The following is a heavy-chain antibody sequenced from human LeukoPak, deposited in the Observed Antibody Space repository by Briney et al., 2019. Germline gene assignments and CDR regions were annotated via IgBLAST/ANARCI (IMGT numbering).Heavy chain of an antibody. CDR1: GGSISNSY. J-gene: IGHJ3*02. Sequence: SETLSLTCTVSGGSISNSYWSWIRQPPGKGLEWIGYIYYSGSTNYNPSLKSRVTISVDTSKNQFSLKLSSVTAADTAVYYCARGRYYDSDDAFDIWGQGTMVTVSS. CDR3: ARGRYYDSDDAFDI. D-gene: IGHD3-22*01. V-gene: IGHV4-59*01. CDR2: IYYSGST.